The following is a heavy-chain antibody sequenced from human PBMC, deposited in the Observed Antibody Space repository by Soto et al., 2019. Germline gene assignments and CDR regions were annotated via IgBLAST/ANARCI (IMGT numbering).Heavy chain of an antibody. CDR3: ARRYSYGYGGYFDY. J-gene: IGHJ4*02. CDR1: GGSISSGGYS. CDR2: IYHSGST. V-gene: IGHV4-30-2*01. Sequence: SETLSLTCAVSGGSISSGGYSWSWIRQPPGKGLEWIGYIYHSGSTYYNPSLKSRVTISVDRSKNQFSLKLSSVTAADTAVYYCARRYSYGYGGYFDYWGQGTLVTVSS. D-gene: IGHD5-18*01.